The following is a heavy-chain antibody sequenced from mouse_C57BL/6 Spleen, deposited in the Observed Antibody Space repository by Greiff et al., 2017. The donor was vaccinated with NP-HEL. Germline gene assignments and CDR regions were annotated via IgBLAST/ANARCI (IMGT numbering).Heavy chain of an antibody. CDR3: ANYDYDGHYFDY. J-gene: IGHJ2*01. D-gene: IGHD2-4*01. CDR2: IYPRSGNT. CDR1: GYTFTSYG. V-gene: IGHV1-81*01. Sequence: VKLMESGAELARPGASVKLSCKASGYTFTSYGISWVKQRTGQGLEWIGEIYPRSGNTYYNEKFKGKATLTADKSSSTAYMELRSLTSEDSAVYFCANYDYDGHYFDYWGQGTTLTVSS.